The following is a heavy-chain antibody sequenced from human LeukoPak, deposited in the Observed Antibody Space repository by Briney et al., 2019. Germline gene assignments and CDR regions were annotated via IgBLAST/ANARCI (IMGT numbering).Heavy chain of an antibody. CDR3: AKDSSPYYGSGRSNWFDP. CDR1: GCTLGDYA. CDR2: ISRTSGSI. D-gene: IGHD3-10*01. Sequence: SLRLSCAASGCTLGDYAMYWVWHAPHNGLEWVSGISRTSGSIGYADSVKGRITISRDNPKTSLYLQMNSLRAEDTGLYYCAKDSSPYYGSGRSNWFDPWGQGTLVTVSS. J-gene: IGHJ5*02. V-gene: IGHV3-9*01.